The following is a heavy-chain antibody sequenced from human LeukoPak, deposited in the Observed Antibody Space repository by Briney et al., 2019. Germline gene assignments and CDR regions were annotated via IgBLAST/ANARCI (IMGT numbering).Heavy chain of an antibody. D-gene: IGHD6-13*01. CDR2: ISYDGINK. J-gene: IGHJ4*02. CDR1: GFTFSSFG. Sequence: HPGRSLRLSCAASGFTFSSFGMHWVRQAPGKGLEWVSIISYDGINKYFSDSVKGRFTISRDNSKNTLYLQMNSLRREDTAVYYCAKDMDVEAAGFSFDYWGQGTLVTVS. CDR3: AKDMDVEAAGFSFDY. V-gene: IGHV3-30*18.